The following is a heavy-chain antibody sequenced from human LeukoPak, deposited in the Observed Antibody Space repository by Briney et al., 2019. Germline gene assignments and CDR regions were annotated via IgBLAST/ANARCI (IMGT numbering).Heavy chain of an antibody. J-gene: IGHJ4*02. CDR1: GFTVSSNY. V-gene: IGHV3-66*01. D-gene: IGHD4-17*01. CDR2: IYIGGST. CDR3: ARDSISYGDYVAFDY. Sequence: GGSLRLSCADSGFTVSSNYMSWVRQAPGKGLEWVSVIYIGGSTYYADSVKGRFTISRDNSKNTLYLQINSLRAEDTAVYYCARDSISYGDYVAFDYWGQGTLVIVSS.